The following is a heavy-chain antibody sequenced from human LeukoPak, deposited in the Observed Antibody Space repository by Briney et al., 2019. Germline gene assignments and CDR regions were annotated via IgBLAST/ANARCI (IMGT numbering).Heavy chain of an antibody. CDR2: IYYSGST. D-gene: IGHD5-12*01. J-gene: IGHJ4*02. CDR1: GGSVSSGSYY. V-gene: IGHV4-61*01. CDR3: ARERSPTKTFDY. Sequence: PSETLSLTCTVSGGSVSSGSYYWSWIRQPPGKGLEWIGYIYYSGSTNYNPSLKSRVTISVDTSKNQFSLKLSSVTAADTAVYYCARERSPTKTFDYWGQGTLVTVSS.